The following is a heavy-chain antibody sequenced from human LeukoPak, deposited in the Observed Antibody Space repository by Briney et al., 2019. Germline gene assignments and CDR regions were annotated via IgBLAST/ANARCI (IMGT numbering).Heavy chain of an antibody. CDR2: ISYDGSNK. J-gene: IGHJ4*02. CDR3: AKDLHWGLDY. D-gene: IGHD7-27*01. CDR1: GFTFNSYA. V-gene: IGHV3-30*04. Sequence: GGSLRLSCAASGFTFNSYAIHWVRQAPGKGLEWVAVISYDGSNKYYADSVKGRFTISRDNSKNTLYLQMNSLRAEDTAVYYCAKDLHWGLDYWGQGTLVTVPS.